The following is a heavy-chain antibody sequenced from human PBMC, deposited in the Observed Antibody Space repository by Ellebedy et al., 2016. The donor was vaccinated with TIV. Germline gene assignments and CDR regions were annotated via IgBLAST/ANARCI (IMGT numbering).Heavy chain of an antibody. CDR2: ISGSGGST. CDR1: GFTFSTYA. V-gene: IGHV3-23*01. D-gene: IGHD3-22*01. Sequence: PGGSLRLSCAASGFTFSTYAMSWVRQAPGKGLEWVSGISGSGGSTYYADSVKGRFTISRDNSKNTLYLQMNSLRAEDTAVYYCAKVGIMIVMGYGMDVWGQGTTVTVSS. CDR3: AKVGIMIVMGYGMDV. J-gene: IGHJ6*02.